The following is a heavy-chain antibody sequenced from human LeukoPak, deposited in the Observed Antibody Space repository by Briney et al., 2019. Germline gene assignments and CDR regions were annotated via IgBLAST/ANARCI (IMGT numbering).Heavy chain of an antibody. CDR1: GGSISSSSYY. V-gene: IGHV4-39*01. Sequence: KSSETLSLTCTVSGGSISSSSYYWGWIRQPPGKGLEWIGSIYYSGSTYYNPSLKSRVTISVDTSKNQFSQKLSSVTAADTAVYYCAGNQYNWFDPWGQGTLVTVSS. CDR3: AGNQYNWFDP. CDR2: IYYSGST. D-gene: IGHD1-14*01. J-gene: IGHJ5*02.